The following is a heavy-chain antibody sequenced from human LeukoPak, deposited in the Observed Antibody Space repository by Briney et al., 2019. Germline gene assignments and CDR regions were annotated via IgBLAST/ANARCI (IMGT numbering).Heavy chain of an antibody. D-gene: IGHD3-22*01. Sequence: GGSLRLSCAASGFTFSSYEMNWVRQAPGKGLEWVSYISSSGSSIYYADSVKGRFTISRDNAKNSLYLQMNSLRAEDTAVYYCARGGSVGGSFDSSGYYPDYWGQETLVTVSS. J-gene: IGHJ4*02. V-gene: IGHV3-48*03. CDR1: GFTFSSYE. CDR3: ARGGSVGGSFDSSGYYPDY. CDR2: ISSSGSSI.